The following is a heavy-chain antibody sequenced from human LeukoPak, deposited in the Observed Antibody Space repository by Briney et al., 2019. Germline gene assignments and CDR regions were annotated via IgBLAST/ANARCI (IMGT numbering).Heavy chain of an antibody. J-gene: IGHJ4*02. CDR3: AREGSDGYLFDY. D-gene: IGHD3-22*01. Sequence: PSQTLSLTCAISGDSVSSNSVTWNWIRQSPSRGLEWLGRTYYRSTWYNDYAVSVRGRITVNPDTSKNQFSLHLNSVTPEDTAVYYCAREGSDGYLFDYWGQGSLVIVSS. V-gene: IGHV6-1*01. CDR2: TYYRSTWYN. CDR1: GDSVSSNSVT.